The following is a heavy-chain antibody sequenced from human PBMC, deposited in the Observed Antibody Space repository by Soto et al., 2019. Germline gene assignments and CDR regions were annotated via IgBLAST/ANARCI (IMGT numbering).Heavy chain of an antibody. CDR2: IYYSGST. D-gene: IGHD4-17*01. CDR3: ARLGDGDPLYYYGMDV. J-gene: IGHJ6*02. Sequence: QLQLQESGPGLVKPSETLSLTCTVSGGSISSSSYYWGWIRQPPGKGLEWIGSIYYSGSTYYNPSLKSRVTISVDTSKNQFSLKLSSVTAADTAVYYCARLGDGDPLYYYGMDVWGQGTTVTVSS. CDR1: GGSISSSSYY. V-gene: IGHV4-39*01.